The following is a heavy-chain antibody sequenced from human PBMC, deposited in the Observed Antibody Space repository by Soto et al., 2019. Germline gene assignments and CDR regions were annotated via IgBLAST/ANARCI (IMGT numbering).Heavy chain of an antibody. J-gene: IGHJ3*01. D-gene: IGHD1-1*01. CDR2: ISPK. CDR1: GWSFRTYR. V-gene: IGHV3-33*01. CDR3: ARDDAFGNENAFDL. Sequence: SSAVSGWSFRTYRFHLVRQPLGKGLEWVAVISPKGHSDSVEGRFTISRDNSKDTLYLQMNNLRAEDTAFYYCARDDAFGNENAFDLWGQGTMVNAS.